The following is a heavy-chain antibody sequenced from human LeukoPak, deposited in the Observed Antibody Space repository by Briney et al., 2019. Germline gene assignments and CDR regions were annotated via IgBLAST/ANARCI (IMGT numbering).Heavy chain of an antibody. CDR3: AKGPIEASYGMDV. D-gene: IGHD2-15*01. Sequence: PGGSLRLSCAASGFTFSSYGMPWVRQAPGKGLEWVAFIRYDGSNKYYADSVKGRFTISRDNSKNTLYLQMNSLRAEDTAVYYCAKGPIEASYGMDVWGQGTTVTVSS. CDR2: IRYDGSNK. J-gene: IGHJ6*02. CDR1: GFTFSSYG. V-gene: IGHV3-30*02.